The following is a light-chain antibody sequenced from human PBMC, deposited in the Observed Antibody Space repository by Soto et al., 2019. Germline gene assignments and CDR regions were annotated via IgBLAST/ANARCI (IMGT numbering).Light chain of an antibody. CDR3: CSYAGSYV. Sequence: QSALTQPRSVSGSPGQSVTISCTGTSSDVGGYNYVSWYQQHPGKAPKLMIYVVSKRPSGVPDRFSGSKSGNTASLTISGLQAEDEADYYCCSYAGSYVFGTGTQLTVL. V-gene: IGLV2-11*01. J-gene: IGLJ7*01. CDR2: VVS. CDR1: SSDVGGYNY.